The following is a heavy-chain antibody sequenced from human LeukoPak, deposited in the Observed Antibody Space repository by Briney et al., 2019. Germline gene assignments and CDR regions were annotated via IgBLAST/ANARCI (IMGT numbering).Heavy chain of an antibody. J-gene: IGHJ4*02. CDR1: GYTFTGYY. D-gene: IGHD6-25*01. CDR2: INPNSGGT. V-gene: IGHV1-2*02. Sequence: GASVKVSCKASGYTFTGYYMHWVRQAPGQGLEWMGWINPNSGGTNYAQKFQGRVTMTRDTSISTAYMELSRLRSDDTAVYYCARDSASDSHLAFDYWGQGTLVTVSS. CDR3: ARDSASDSHLAFDY.